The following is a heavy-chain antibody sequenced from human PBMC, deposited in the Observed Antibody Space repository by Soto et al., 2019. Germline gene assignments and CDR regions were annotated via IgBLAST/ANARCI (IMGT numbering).Heavy chain of an antibody. V-gene: IGHV3-33*01. J-gene: IGHJ3*02. Sequence: GGSLRLSCAASGFTFSSYGMHWVRQAPGKGLEWVALIWFDGSDKYYADSVKGRFTISRDNSKSTLYLQMNSLRAEDTAVYYCARLYCSSTSCYSVGAFDIRGQGTMVTVSS. CDR2: IWFDGSDK. CDR1: GFTFSSYG. D-gene: IGHD2-2*01. CDR3: ARLYCSSTSCYSVGAFDI.